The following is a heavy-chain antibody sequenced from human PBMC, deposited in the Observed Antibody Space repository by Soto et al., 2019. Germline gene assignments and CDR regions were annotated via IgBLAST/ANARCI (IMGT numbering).Heavy chain of an antibody. J-gene: IGHJ6*02. Sequence: PSETLSLTCTVSGGSISSSSYYWGWIRQPPGKGLEWIGSIYYSGSTYYNPSPKSRVTISVDTSKNQFSLKLSSVTAADTAVYYCARVSGSYYYGMDVWGQGTTVTVSS. CDR2: IYYSGST. D-gene: IGHD1-26*01. CDR3: ARVSGSYYYGMDV. CDR1: GGSISSSSYY. V-gene: IGHV4-39*07.